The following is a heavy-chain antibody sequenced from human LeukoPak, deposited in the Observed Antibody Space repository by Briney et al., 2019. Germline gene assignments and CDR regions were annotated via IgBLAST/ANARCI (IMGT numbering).Heavy chain of an antibody. CDR3: ARVNRKGYTNNWNPLGYFDY. CDR1: GYTFSSYA. D-gene: IGHD1-1*01. J-gene: IGHJ4*02. CDR2: INTNTGNP. Sequence: ASVKVSCKASGYTFSSYAMNWVRQAPGQGLEWMGWINTNTGNPTYAQGFTGRFVFSLDTSVSTAFLQISGLKAEDTAVYYCARVNRKGYTNNWNPLGYFDYWGQGTLVTVSS. V-gene: IGHV7-4-1*02.